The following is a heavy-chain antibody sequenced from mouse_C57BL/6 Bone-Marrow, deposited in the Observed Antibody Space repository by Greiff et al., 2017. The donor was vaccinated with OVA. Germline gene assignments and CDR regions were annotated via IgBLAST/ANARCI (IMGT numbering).Heavy chain of an antibody. J-gene: IGHJ2*01. V-gene: IGHV1-19*01. CDR3: ARGAFYFFDY. CDR2: INPYNGGT. Sequence: EVQLQQSGPVLVKPGASVKMSCKASGYTFTDYYMNWVKQSHGKSLEWIGVINPYNGGTSYNQKFKGKATLTVDKSSSTAYMELNSLTSEDSAVYYCARGAFYFFDYWGQGTTLTVSS. CDR1: GYTFTDYY.